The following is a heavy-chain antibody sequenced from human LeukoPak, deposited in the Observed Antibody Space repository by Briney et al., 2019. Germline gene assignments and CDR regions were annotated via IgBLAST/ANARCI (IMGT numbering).Heavy chain of an antibody. CDR2: ISGSGGST. J-gene: IGHJ4*02. V-gene: IGHV3-23*01. CDR1: GFTFSSYA. D-gene: IGHD2-15*01. Sequence: SLRLSCAASGFTFSSYAMSWVRQAPGKGLEWVSAISGSGGSTYYADSVKGRFTISRDNSKNTLYLQMNSLRAEDTAVYYCAKQLGYCSGGSCYFPYWGQGTLVTVSS. CDR3: AKQLGYCSGGSCYFPY.